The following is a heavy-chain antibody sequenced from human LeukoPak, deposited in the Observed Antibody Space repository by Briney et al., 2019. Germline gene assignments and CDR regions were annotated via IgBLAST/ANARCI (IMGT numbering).Heavy chain of an antibody. CDR2: INHSGST. J-gene: IGHJ6*02. Sequence: SETLSLTCAVYGGSFSGYYWSWIRQPPGKGLEWIGEINHSGSTNYNPSLKSRVTISVDTSKNQFSLKLSSVTAADTAVYYCARHVTSSNLPVRYYYGLDVWGQGTTVTVSS. V-gene: IGHV4-34*01. D-gene: IGHD2-2*01. CDR1: GGSFSGYY. CDR3: ARHVTSSNLPVRYYYGLDV.